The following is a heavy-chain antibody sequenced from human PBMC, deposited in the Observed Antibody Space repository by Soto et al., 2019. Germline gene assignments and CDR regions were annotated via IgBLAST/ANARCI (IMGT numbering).Heavy chain of an antibody. CDR3: ASSGMVVTAIFDY. V-gene: IGHV3-30-3*01. D-gene: IGHD2-21*02. CDR1: GFTFSSYA. Sequence: GGSLRLSCAASGFTFSSYAMHWVRQAPGKGLEWVAVISYDGSNKYYADSVKGRFTISRDNSKNTLYLQMNSLRAEDTAVYYCASSGMVVTAIFDYWGQGTLVTVSS. CDR2: ISYDGSNK. J-gene: IGHJ4*02.